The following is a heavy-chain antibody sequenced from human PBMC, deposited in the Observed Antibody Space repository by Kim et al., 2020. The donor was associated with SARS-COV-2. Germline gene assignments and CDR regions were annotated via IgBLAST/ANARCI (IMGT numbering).Heavy chain of an antibody. Sequence: GGSLRLSCAASGFTFSSYGMHWVRQAPGKGLEWVAVISYDGSNKYYADSVKGRFTISRDNSKNTLYLQMNSLRAEDTAVYYCARGRYYDSSGYRPPLDYWGQGTLVTVSS. J-gene: IGHJ4*02. CDR1: GFTFSSYG. V-gene: IGHV3-33*05. CDR2: ISYDGSNK. CDR3: ARGRYYDSSGYRPPLDY. D-gene: IGHD3-22*01.